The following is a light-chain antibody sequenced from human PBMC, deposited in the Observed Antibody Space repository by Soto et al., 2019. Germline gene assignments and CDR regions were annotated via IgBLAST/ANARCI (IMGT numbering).Light chain of an antibody. CDR2: TAS. J-gene: IGKJ3*01. CDR1: QTISSY. V-gene: IGKV1-39*01. Sequence: DIQMTQSPSSLSASVGDSVTITCRASQTISSYLNWYQQKPGKVPKLLIYTASSLQSGVPSRFSGSGSGTDFTLTISSLQPEDFATYYCQQSYDLPLSIGPGTTVDIK. CDR3: QQSYDLPLS.